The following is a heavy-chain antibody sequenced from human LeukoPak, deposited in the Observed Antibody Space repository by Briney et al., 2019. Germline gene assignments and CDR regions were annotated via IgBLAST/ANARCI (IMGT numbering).Heavy chain of an antibody. D-gene: IGHD3-3*01. Sequence: ASVKVSCKASGYTFTSYGISWVRQAPGQGLEWMGWISAYNGNTNYAQKLQGRVTMTTDTSTSTAYMELRSLRSDDTAVYYCASLNYDFWSGYYAFDYWGQGTLVTVSS. V-gene: IGHV1-18*01. CDR1: GYTFTSYG. CDR2: ISAYNGNT. CDR3: ASLNYDFWSGYYAFDY. J-gene: IGHJ4*02.